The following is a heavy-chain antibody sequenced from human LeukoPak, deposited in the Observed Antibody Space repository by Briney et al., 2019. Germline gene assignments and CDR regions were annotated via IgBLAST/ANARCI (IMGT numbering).Heavy chain of an antibody. CDR2: INSDGSST. V-gene: IGHV3-74*01. Sequence: GGSLRLSCAASGFPFSNYWMHWVRQAPGKGPVWVSRINSDGSSTRHADSVKGRFTISRDNAKNTLYLQMNSLRAEDTAMYYCARDSGYPDAFDIWGQGTMVIVSS. D-gene: IGHD3-10*01. CDR1: GFPFSNYW. CDR3: ARDSGYPDAFDI. J-gene: IGHJ3*02.